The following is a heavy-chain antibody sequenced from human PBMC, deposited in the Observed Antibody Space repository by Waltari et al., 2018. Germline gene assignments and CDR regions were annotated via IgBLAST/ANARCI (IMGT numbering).Heavy chain of an antibody. Sequence: EVQLVESGGGWVQPGGSLRRSCTASGFTFSSHARRWVRQAPGKGLEWVSAISGSGGSTYSAYSVKGRLTISRDYPKNTLYLQMNSLRADDTAVYSCAGGVWGQGTMVTVSS. CDR1: GFTFSSHA. J-gene: IGHJ3*01. V-gene: IGHV3-23*04. CDR2: ISGSGGST. D-gene: IGHD3-16*01. CDR3: AGGV.